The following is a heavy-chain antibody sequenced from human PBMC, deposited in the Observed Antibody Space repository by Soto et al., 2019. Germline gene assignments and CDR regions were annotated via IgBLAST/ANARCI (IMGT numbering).Heavy chain of an antibody. CDR1: GGSITNGDYI. D-gene: IGHD3-22*01. CDR3: ARDLAPYDRSKQPAGAFED. J-gene: IGHJ4*02. V-gene: IGHV4-31*03. Sequence: QVQLQEAVPGLVKPSQTLSLTCTVSGGSITNGDYIWSWVRPHPGKGLEWIGYRSYCGSTYYNPSLKSRVTIVVDTSRNQFSLRLSSVTAADTAVYYCARDLAPYDRSKQPAGAFEDWRQGILVTVST. CDR2: RSYCGST.